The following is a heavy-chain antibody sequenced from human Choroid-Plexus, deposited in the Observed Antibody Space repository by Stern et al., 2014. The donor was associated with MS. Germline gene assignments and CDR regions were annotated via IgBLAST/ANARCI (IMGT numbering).Heavy chain of an antibody. CDR2: ISASGGGS. Sequence: VQLQESGGGLVQPGGSLRVSCAASGFIFSSYAMSWVRQAPGKGLEWVSGISASGGGSSYADSVKGRFTISRVNSKNTLFLQMDSLRAEDTAVYYCAQERPGNSYIFDYWGRGTQVTVSS. J-gene: IGHJ4*02. CDR3: AQERPGNSYIFDY. D-gene: IGHD5-12*01. V-gene: IGHV3-23*01. CDR1: GFIFSSYA.